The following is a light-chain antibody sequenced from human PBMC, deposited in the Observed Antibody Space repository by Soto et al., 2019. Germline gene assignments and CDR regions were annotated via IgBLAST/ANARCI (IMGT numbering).Light chain of an antibody. V-gene: IGLV2-8*01. J-gene: IGLJ3*02. CDR3: SSFAGSNIWV. Sequence: QSVLTQPPSASGSPGQSVAISCTGTSSDVGGYNYVSWYQQHPGKAPKLMIHEVTKRPSGVPDRFSGSKSGNTASLTVSGLQAEDEADYYCSSFAGSNIWVFGGGTKLTVL. CDR2: EVT. CDR1: SSDVGGYNY.